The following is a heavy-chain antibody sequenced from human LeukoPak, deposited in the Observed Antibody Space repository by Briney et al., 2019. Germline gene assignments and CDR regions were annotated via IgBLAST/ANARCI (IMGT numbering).Heavy chain of an antibody. CDR2: INHSGST. Sequence: SETLSLTCAVYGGSFSGYYWSWIRQPPGKGLEWIGEINHSGSTNYNPSLKSRVTISVDTSKNQFSLKLSSVTAADTAVYYCAIDGPTYSSRHYFDYWGRGTLVTVSS. CDR3: AIDGPTYSSRHYFDY. CDR1: GGSFSGYY. J-gene: IGHJ4*02. V-gene: IGHV4-34*01. D-gene: IGHD6-13*01.